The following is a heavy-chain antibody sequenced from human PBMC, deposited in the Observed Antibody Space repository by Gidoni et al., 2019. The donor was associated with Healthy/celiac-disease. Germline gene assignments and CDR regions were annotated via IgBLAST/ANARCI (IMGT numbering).Heavy chain of an antibody. J-gene: IGHJ5*02. V-gene: IGHV3-20*04. CDR2: INWNGGST. Sequence: EVQLVESGGGVVRPGGSLRLSCAASGFTFDDYGMSWVRQAPGKGLEWVSGINWNGGSTGYADSVKGRFTISRDNAKNSLYLQMNSLRAEDTALYYCARGSGGGSTGTTGFNWFDPWGQGTLVTVSS. D-gene: IGHD1-1*01. CDR1: GFTFDDYG. CDR3: ARGSGGGSTGTTGFNWFDP.